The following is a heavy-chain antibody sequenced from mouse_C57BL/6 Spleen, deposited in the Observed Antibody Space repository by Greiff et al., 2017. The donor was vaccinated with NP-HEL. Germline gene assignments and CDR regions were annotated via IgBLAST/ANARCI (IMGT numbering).Heavy chain of an antibody. CDR3: AREGTTVNY. Sequence: QVQLQQPGAELVKPGASVKMSCKASGYTFTSYWITWVKQRPGQGLEWIGDIYPGSGSTNYNEKFKSKATLTVATSSSTAYMQLSSLTSEDSAVYYCAREGTTVNYWGQGTTLTVSS. V-gene: IGHV1-55*01. CDR2: IYPGSGST. J-gene: IGHJ2*01. D-gene: IGHD1-1*01. CDR1: GYTFTSYW.